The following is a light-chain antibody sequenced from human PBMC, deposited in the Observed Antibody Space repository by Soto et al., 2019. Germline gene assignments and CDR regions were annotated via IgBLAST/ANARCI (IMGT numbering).Light chain of an antibody. J-gene: IGKJ5*01. CDR1: QSINRW. V-gene: IGKV1-5*03. Sequence: DIQMTQSPSTLSASVGDRVTITCRASQSINRWLDWYQQKPGKAPNLLIYGASNLKSGVPSRFSGTGSGTEFILTISSLQPDDFASYYHQQYNGFPITFSQGTRL. CDR2: GAS. CDR3: QQYNGFPIT.